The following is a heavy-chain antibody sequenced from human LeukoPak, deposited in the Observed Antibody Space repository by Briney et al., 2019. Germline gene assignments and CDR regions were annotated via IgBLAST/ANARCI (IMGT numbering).Heavy chain of an antibody. CDR1: GYTFTSYG. J-gene: IGHJ4*02. Sequence: ASVKVSCKASGYTFTSYGISWVRQAPGQGLEWMGWISAYNGNTNYAQKLQGRVTMTTDTSTSTAYMELRSLRSDDTAAYYCARGTGDWQWLPQGYFDYWGQGTLVTVSS. D-gene: IGHD6-19*01. CDR3: ARGTGDWQWLPQGYFDY. V-gene: IGHV1-18*01. CDR2: ISAYNGNT.